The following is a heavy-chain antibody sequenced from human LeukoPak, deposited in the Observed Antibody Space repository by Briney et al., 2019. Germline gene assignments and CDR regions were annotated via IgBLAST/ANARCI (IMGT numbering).Heavy chain of an antibody. J-gene: IGHJ4*02. CDR2: ISPNSGGT. CDR1: GYTFTGYY. D-gene: IGHD6-19*01. V-gene: IGHV1-2*06. CDR3: ARSPSGWYGDY. Sequence: GASVKVSCKASGYTFTGYYMHWVRQAPGQGLEWMGRISPNSGGTSSARKFQGRVTVTRDTSISTVYMELSRLTSDDTAVYYCARSPSGWYGDYWGQGPLVIVSS.